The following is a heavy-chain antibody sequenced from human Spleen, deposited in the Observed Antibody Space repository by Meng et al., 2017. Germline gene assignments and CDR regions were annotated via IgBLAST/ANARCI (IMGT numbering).Heavy chain of an antibody. CDR1: GFTFSSYA. D-gene: IGHD5-18*01. CDR2: ISGSGGST. CDR3: AKGRGYSYGYWFY. V-gene: IGHV3-23*01. J-gene: IGHJ4*02. Sequence: GESLKISCAASGFTFSSYAMSWVRQAPGKGLEWVSAISGSGGSTYYADSVKGRFTISRDNSKNTLYLQMNSLRAEDTAVYYCAKGRGYSYGYWFYWGQGTLVTVSS.